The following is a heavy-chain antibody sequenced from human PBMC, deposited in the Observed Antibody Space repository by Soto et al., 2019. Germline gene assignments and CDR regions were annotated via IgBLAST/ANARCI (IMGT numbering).Heavy chain of an antibody. V-gene: IGHV3-33*01. CDR3: ARGNWNFCYGMDV. CDR1: GFTFNTYG. Sequence: GGSLRLSCAASGFTFNTYGMHWVRQAPGKGLEWVSVIWYDGSNKNYADSVKGRFTISRDNSKNTLYLEMNTLRAEDTAVYYCARGNWNFCYGMDVWGQGTTVTVSS. CDR2: IWYDGSNK. D-gene: IGHD1-20*01. J-gene: IGHJ6*02.